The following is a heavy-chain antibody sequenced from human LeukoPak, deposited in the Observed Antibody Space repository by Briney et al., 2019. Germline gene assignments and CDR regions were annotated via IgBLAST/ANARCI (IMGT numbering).Heavy chain of an antibody. J-gene: IGHJ4*02. Sequence: SVKVSCKASGGTFSSYAISWVRQAPGQGLEWMGGIIPVFGTANYAQKFQGRVTIITDESTSTAYMELSSLRSEDTAVYYCARRNIMITFGGVIPYYFDYWGQGTLVTVSS. CDR2: IIPVFGTA. V-gene: IGHV1-69*05. CDR3: ARRNIMITFGGVIPYYFDY. D-gene: IGHD3-16*02. CDR1: GGTFSSYA.